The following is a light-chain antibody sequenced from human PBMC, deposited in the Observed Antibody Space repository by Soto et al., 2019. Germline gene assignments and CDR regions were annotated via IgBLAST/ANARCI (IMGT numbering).Light chain of an antibody. CDR1: SSDVGAYKY. CDR2: DVS. J-gene: IGLJ2*01. V-gene: IGLV2-14*01. CDR3: SSYTSSGTLV. Sequence: QSALTQPASVSGSPGQSITISCTGTSSDVGAYKYVSWYQQNPGKAPKLMIYDVSNRPSGVSNRFSGSKSDNTASLTISGLQADDEANYYCSSYTSSGTLVFGGGTKLTVL.